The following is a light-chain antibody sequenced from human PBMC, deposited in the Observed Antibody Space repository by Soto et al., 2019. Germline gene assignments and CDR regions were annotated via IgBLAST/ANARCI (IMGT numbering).Light chain of an antibody. CDR3: QHSHSAPLT. V-gene: IGKV1-5*03. Sequence: DIQLTQSPSTLSASVGDRVTITCRASQSITNWLAWYQQKPGKAPKVLIHMASSLKSGVPSRFSGSGSGTEFTLTITSLQPDDSATYYCQHSHSAPLTFGGGTKVEIK. J-gene: IGKJ4*01. CDR1: QSITNW. CDR2: MAS.